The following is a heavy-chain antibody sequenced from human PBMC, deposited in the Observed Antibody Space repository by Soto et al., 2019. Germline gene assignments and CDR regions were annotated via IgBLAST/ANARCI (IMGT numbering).Heavy chain of an antibody. D-gene: IGHD3-16*02. CDR2: MNPNSGNT. CDR1: GYTXTSYD. J-gene: IGHJ3*02. V-gene: IGHV1-8*01. CDR3: AVTSYYIWGSYRYTGLHAFDI. Sequence: ASVKVXCKASGYTXTSYDINWVRQSTGQGLEWMGWMNPNSGNTGYAQKFQGRVTMTRNTSISTAYMELSSLRSEDTAVYYCAVTSYYIWGSYRYTGLHAFDIWGQGTMVTVSS.